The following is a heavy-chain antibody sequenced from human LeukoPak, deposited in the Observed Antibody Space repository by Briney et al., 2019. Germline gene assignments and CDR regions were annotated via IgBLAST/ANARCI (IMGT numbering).Heavy chain of an antibody. Sequence: PSETLSLTCTVSGGSISSYYWSWIRQSPGRGLEWIGHISYSGSTNYNPSLKSRVTILVDTSKNQFSLKLSSVTAADTAVYFCARYDFRDGSHDAFDIWGQGTMVTVSS. J-gene: IGHJ3*02. CDR1: GGSISSYY. V-gene: IGHV4-59*01. CDR3: ARYDFRDGSHDAFDI. CDR2: ISYSGST. D-gene: IGHD3-3*01.